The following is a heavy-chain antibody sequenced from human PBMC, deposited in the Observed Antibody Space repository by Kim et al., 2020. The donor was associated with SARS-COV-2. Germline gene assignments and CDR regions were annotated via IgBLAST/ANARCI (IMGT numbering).Heavy chain of an antibody. D-gene: IGHD3-3*01. CDR1: GYTFTGYY. J-gene: IGHJ5*02. Sequence: ASVKVSCKASGYTFTGYYMHWVRQAPGQGLEWMGWINPNSGGTNYAQKFQGRVTMTRDTSISTAYMELSRLRSDDTAVYYCARAFLQNDFWSGYPFSAGSFDPWGQGTLVTVSS. V-gene: IGHV1-2*02. CDR3: ARAFLQNDFWSGYPFSAGSFDP. CDR2: INPNSGGT.